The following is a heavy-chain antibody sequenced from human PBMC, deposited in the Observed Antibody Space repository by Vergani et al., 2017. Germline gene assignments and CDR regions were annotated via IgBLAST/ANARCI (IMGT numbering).Heavy chain of an antibody. Sequence: EVQLVESGGGLVQPGGSLRLSCAASGFIFSDYYMDWVRQAPGKGLEWVGRTRNKANSYTTESAASVKGRFTISRDDSKNSLYLQMNSLRAEDTAVYYCAKGAGFGSGSNWFDPWGQGTLVTVSS. V-gene: IGHV3-72*01. CDR1: GFIFSDYY. CDR2: TRNKANSYTT. CDR3: AKGAGFGSGSNWFDP. J-gene: IGHJ5*02. D-gene: IGHD3-22*01.